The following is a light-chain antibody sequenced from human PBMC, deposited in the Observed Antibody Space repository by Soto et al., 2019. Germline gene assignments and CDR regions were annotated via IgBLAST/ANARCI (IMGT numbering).Light chain of an antibody. Sequence: QSVLTQPPSASASPGASVKLTCTLSSGHSSYAIACHQKQPEKGPRYLMDLNREGSHPKGDGLPGRFSSSSSGAERYLISSSLQAEDEADYYCQTWGTGFQVFGGGTKLTVL. CDR2: LNREGSH. CDR3: QTWGTGFQV. V-gene: IGLV4-69*01. J-gene: IGLJ2*01. CDR1: SGHSSYA.